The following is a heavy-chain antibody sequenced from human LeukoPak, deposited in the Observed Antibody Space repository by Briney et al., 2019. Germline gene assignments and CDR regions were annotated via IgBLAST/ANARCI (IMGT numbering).Heavy chain of an antibody. D-gene: IGHD2-15*01. CDR3: ARVVLGRDY. Sequence: ASVKVSCKASGYTFTSYYMHWVRQAPGQGLEWMGIINPSGGSTSYAQKFQGRATMTRDTSTSTAYMELSSLRSEDTAVYHCARVVLGRDYWGQGTLVTVSS. CDR1: GYTFTSYY. CDR2: INPSGGST. J-gene: IGHJ4*02. V-gene: IGHV1-46*01.